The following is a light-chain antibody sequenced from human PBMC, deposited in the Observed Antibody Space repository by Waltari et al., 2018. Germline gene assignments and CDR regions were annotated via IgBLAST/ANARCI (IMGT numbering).Light chain of an antibody. CDR1: SRDVGRFTY. J-gene: IGLJ2*01. V-gene: IGLV2-11*01. CDR3: CSYDGTYTI. CDR2: DVN. Sequence: QSALTQPRSVSGSPGQSVTISCTGTSRDVGRFTYLSWYPHHPGKAPTLLIYDVNNRPSGVPDRFSGSKSGNAASLTISGLQAEDETDYYCCSYDGTYTIFGGGTKLTVL.